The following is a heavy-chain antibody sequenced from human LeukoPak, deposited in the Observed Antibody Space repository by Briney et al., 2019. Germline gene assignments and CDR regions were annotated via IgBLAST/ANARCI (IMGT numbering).Heavy chain of an antibody. J-gene: IGHJ6*02. V-gene: IGHV3-9*01. Sequence: PGRSLRLSCAASGFTFDDYAMDWVRPAPGKGLEWVSGLSRNSGSIGYAASVKGRFTISRDNDTNSLYLQMNSLRDKDTHLCYCARDTEVLGVTTPHYYYYGMDVWGQGTTATVSS. D-gene: IGHD4-17*01. CDR2: LSRNSGSI. CDR3: ARDTEVLGVTTPHYYYYGMDV. CDR1: GFTFDDYA.